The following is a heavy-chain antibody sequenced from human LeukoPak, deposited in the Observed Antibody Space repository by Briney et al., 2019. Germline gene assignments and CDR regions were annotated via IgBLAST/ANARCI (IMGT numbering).Heavy chain of an antibody. CDR2: IHHSGST. Sequence: SGTLSLTCAVSGGSISSSNWWSWVRQPPGKGLEWIGEIHHSGSTNYNPSLKSRVTISVDKSKNQFSLKLSSVTAADTAVYYCATRVCSGGSCYFDYWGQGTLVTVSS. CDR1: GGSISSSNW. V-gene: IGHV4-4*02. J-gene: IGHJ4*02. CDR3: ATRVCSGGSCYFDY. D-gene: IGHD2-15*01.